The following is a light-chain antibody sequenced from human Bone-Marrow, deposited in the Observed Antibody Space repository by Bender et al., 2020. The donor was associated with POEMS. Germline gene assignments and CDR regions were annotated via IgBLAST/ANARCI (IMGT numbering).Light chain of an antibody. Sequence: QSVLTQPPSVSGAPGQRVTISCTGSSSNIGAGYDVHWYQQLPGTAPKLLIYINNQRPSGVPDRFSGSKSGTSASLAISGLQSEVEADYYCAAWEDSPNGWVFGGGTKLTVL. J-gene: IGLJ3*02. CDR1: SSNIGAGYD. CDR2: INN. CDR3: AAWEDSPNGWV. V-gene: IGLV1-44*01.